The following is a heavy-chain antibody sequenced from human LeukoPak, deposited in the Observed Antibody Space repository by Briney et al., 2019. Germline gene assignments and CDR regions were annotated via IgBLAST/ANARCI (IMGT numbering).Heavy chain of an antibody. CDR2: ISAYNRNT. CDR1: GYTSTSYC. J-gene: IGHJ3*01. V-gene: IGHV1-18*01. Sequence: SVTVSCRASGYTSTSYCTSWVRQAHRHGIEWKGSISAYNRNTNYAQKLQGRFTVTTDTSTSTAYMELRSLTYDDTAVYYCARAGYCGDGGCRGGSAFDVWGQGTMVTVSS. D-gene: IGHD2-15*01. CDR3: ARAGYCGDGGCRGGSAFDV.